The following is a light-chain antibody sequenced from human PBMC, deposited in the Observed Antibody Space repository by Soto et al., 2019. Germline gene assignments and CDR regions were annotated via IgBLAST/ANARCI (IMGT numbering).Light chain of an antibody. J-gene: IGKJ4*01. CDR1: QSISNY. Sequence: DIQMTQSPSSLSASIGDRVTITCRAGQSISNYLNWYQQKPGKAPNLLIYAASRLESGVPSRFSGSGSGTDFTLTISSLQPEDFETYYCQESDAFPYTLGGGTKVDIK. V-gene: IGKV1-39*01. CDR3: QESDAFPYT. CDR2: AAS.